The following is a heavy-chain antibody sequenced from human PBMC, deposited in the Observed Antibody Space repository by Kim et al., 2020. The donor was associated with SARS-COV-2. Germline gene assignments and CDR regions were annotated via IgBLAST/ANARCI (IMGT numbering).Heavy chain of an antibody. CDR2: INHSGST. D-gene: IGHD3-10*01. V-gene: IGHV4-34*01. J-gene: IGHJ5*02. CDR3: ARPMVRGAKNSNWFDP. CDR1: GGSFSGYY. Sequence: SETLSLTCAVYGGSFSGYYWSWIRQPPGKGLEWIGEINHSGSTNYNPSLKSRVTISVDTSKNQFSLKLSSVTAADTAVYYCARPMVRGAKNSNWFDPWGQGTLVTVSS.